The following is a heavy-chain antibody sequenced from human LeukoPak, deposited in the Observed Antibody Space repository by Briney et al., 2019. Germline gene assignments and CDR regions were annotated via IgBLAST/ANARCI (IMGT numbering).Heavy chain of an antibody. CDR1: GYTFTSYY. CDR3: AAAIPKLRFLEWLSGGDYYYGMDV. V-gene: IGHV1-46*01. CDR2: INPSGGST. J-gene: IGHJ6*02. D-gene: IGHD3-3*01. Sequence: ASVKVSCKASGYTFTSYYMHWVRQAPGQGLEWMGIINPSGGSTSYAQKFQGRVTITRDMSTSTAYMELSSLRSEDTAVYYCAAAIPKLRFLEWLSGGDYYYGMDVWGQGTTVTVSS.